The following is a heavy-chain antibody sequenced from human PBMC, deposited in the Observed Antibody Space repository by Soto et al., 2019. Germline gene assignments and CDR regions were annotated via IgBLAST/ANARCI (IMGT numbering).Heavy chain of an antibody. D-gene: IGHD1-26*01. CDR1: GGSISSSSYY. CDR2: IYYSGST. J-gene: IGHJ4*02. V-gene: IGHV4-39*01. Sequence: SETLSLTCTVSGGSISSSSYYWGWIRQPPGKGLEWMGSIYYSGSTYYNSSLKSRVTISVDTSKNQFSLKLSSMTAADTAVYYGAGHVAYSGSYGLYDYWGQGTLVTVSS. CDR3: AGHVAYSGSYGLYDY.